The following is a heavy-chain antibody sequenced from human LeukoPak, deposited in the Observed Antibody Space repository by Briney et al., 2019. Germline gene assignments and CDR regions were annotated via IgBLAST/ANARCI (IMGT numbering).Heavy chain of an antibody. CDR3: ARHMPPNWFDP. D-gene: IGHD2-2*01. CDR2: IYYSGST. Sequence: PSETLSLTCTVSGGSISSSSYYWGWIRQPPGKGLEWIGSIYYSGSTYYNPSLKSRVTISVDTSKNQFSLKLSSVTAADTAVYYCARHMPPNWFDPWGQGTLVTVSS. J-gene: IGHJ5*02. V-gene: IGHV4-39*01. CDR1: GGSISSSSYY.